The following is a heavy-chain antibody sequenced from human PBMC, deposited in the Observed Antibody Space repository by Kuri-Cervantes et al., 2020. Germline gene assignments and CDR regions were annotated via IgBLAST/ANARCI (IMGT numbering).Heavy chain of an antibody. J-gene: IGHJ6*03. V-gene: IGHV3-23*01. CDR3: AKGGEYSAYDWEQYYYMDV. CDR1: GFTFSNYG. Sequence: GESLKISCAASGFTFSNYGMSWVRQSPGKGLEWVSGISGSGGSTYYAGSVKGRFTISRDNSKNTLYLQMNSLRAEDTAVYYCAKGGEYSAYDWEQYYYMDVWGKGTTVTVSS. D-gene: IGHD5-12*01. CDR2: ISGSGGST.